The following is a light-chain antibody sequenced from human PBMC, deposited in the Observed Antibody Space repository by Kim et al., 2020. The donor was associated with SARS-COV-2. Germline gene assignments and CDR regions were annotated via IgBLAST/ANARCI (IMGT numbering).Light chain of an antibody. CDR2: QDI. Sequence: VSPGQTGSRTCSGDKVGDKYACWYQQKPGQSPVLVIYQDIRRPSGIPGRFSGSNSGNTATLTISGTQAMDEADYYCQAWDSSTWVFGGGTQLTVL. J-gene: IGLJ3*02. CDR1: KVGDKY. CDR3: QAWDSSTWV. V-gene: IGLV3-1*01.